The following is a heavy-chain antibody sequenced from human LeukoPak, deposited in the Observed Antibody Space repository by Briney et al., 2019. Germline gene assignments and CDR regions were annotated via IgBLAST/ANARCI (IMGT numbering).Heavy chain of an antibody. CDR2: LNPHSGGT. D-gene: IGHD2-8*01. J-gene: IGHJ4*02. CDR3: AREVYDTNGDYFDS. CDR1: GYTFTGYY. V-gene: IGHV1-2*02. Sequence: ASVKVSCKASGYTFTGYYMHWVRQAPGQGLEWMGWLNPHSGGTNYARKFQGRVTMARDTCISTAYMELSSLRSDDTAVYYCAREVYDTNGDYFDSWGQGTLVTVSS.